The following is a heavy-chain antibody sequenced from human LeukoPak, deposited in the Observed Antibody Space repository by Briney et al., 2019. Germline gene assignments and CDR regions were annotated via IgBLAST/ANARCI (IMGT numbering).Heavy chain of an antibody. CDR3: ARVFKYYWYFDL. V-gene: IGHV1-46*01. D-gene: IGHD3-3*01. J-gene: IGHJ2*01. CDR2: INPSGGST. CDR1: GYTFTGYY. Sequence: ASVKVSCKASGYTFTGYYMHWVRQAPGQGLEWMGIINPSGGSTSYAQKFQGRVTMTRDTSTSTVYMELSSLRSEDTAVYYCARVFKYYWYFDLWGRGTLVTASS.